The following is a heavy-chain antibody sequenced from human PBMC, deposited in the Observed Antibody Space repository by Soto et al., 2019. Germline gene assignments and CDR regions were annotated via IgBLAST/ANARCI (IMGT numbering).Heavy chain of an antibody. CDR1: GGTFSSYT. J-gene: IGHJ3*02. Sequence: SVKVSCKASGGTFSSYTISWVRQAPGQGLEWMGRIIPILGIANYAQKFQGRVTITADKSTSTAYMELSSLRSEDTAVYYCARDVARDAFDIWGQGTMVTVPS. D-gene: IGHD2-15*01. CDR2: IIPILGIA. CDR3: ARDVARDAFDI. V-gene: IGHV1-69*04.